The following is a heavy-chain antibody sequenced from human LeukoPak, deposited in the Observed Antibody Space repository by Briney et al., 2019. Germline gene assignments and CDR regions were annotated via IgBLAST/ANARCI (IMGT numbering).Heavy chain of an antibody. CDR3: ARDLREAVAGTYFDY. J-gene: IGHJ4*02. D-gene: IGHD6-19*01. V-gene: IGHV3-7*01. Sequence: PGGSLRLSCAASGFTFSSYWMSWVRQAPGKGREGVANIKQDGSEKYYVDSVKGRFTISRDSAKNSLYLQMNSLRAGDTAVYYCARDLREAVAGTYFDYWGQGTLVTVSS. CDR1: GFTFSSYW. CDR2: IKQDGSEK.